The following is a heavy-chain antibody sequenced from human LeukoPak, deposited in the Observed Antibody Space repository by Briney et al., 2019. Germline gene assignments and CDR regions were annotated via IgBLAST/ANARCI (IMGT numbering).Heavy chain of an antibody. CDR3: ARVGLFDYYYYMDV. CDR2: IYSSGST. J-gene: IGHJ6*03. V-gene: IGHV4-61*02. Sequence: SETLSLTCTVSGGSISSGRHHWSWIRQPAGKGLEWIGRIYSSGSTNYNPSLKSRVTISLDTSRNQFSLTVTSVTAADTAVYYCARVGLFDYYYYMDVWGKGTTVTVSS. D-gene: IGHD1-26*01. CDR1: GGSISSGRHH.